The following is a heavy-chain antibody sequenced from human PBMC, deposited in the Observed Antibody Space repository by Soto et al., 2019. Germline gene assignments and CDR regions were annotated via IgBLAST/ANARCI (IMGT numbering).Heavy chain of an antibody. CDR2: INSDGSST. CDR3: ARLQHGDSRRRDAFDI. V-gene: IGHV3-74*01. J-gene: IGHJ3*02. Sequence: PGGSLRLSCAASGFTFSSYWMHWVRQAPGKGLVWVSRINSDGSSTSYADSVKGRFTISRDNAKNTLYLQMNSLRAEDTAVYYCARLQHGDSRRRDAFDIWGQGTMVTVSS. D-gene: IGHD4-17*01. CDR1: GFTFSSYW.